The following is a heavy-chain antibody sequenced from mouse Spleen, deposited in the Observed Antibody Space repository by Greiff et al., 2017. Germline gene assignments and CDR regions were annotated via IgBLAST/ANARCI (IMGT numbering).Heavy chain of an antibody. Sequence: EVQVVESGGGLVKPGGSLKLSCAASGFTFSDYGMHWVRQAPEKGLEWVAYISSGSSTIYYADTVKGRFTISRDNAKNTLFLQMTSLRSEDTAMYYCARNDYDFRFAYWGQGTLVTVSA. CDR3: ARNDYDFRFAY. CDR1: GFTFSDYG. J-gene: IGHJ3*01. V-gene: IGHV5-17*01. D-gene: IGHD2-4*01. CDR2: ISSGSSTI.